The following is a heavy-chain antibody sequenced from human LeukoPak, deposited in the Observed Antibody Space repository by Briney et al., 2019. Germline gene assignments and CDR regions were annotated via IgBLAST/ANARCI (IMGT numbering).Heavy chain of an antibody. CDR3: ARHGWHAWYFDL. CDR1: GESFSGYS. CDR2: INQRRNT. V-gene: IGHV4-34*01. Sequence: SETLPLTCVVYGESFSGYSWSWIRQPPGKGLEWIGEINQRRNTNYNPSLKSRVTISIDTSKNQFSLKLSSVTAADTAVYYCARHGWHAWYFDLWGRGTLVTVSS. J-gene: IGHJ2*01. D-gene: IGHD6-19*01.